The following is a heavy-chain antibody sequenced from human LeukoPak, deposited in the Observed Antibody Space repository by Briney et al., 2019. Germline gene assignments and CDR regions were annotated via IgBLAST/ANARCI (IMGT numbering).Heavy chain of an antibody. V-gene: IGHV3-23*01. CDR3: AKGGGISVVVPAAIRAFDY. J-gene: IGHJ4*02. CDR2: ISGSGGST. D-gene: IGHD2-2*02. CDR1: GFTFSSYA. Sequence: GGSLRLSCAASGFTFSSYAMSWVRQAPGKGLEWVSAISGSGGSTYYADSVKGRFTISRDNSKNTLYLQMNSLRAEDTAVYYCAKGGGISVVVPAAIRAFDYWGQGTLVTVSS.